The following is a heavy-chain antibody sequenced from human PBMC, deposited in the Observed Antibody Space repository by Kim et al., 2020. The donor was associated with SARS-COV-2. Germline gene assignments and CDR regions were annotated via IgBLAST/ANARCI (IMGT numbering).Heavy chain of an antibody. J-gene: IGHJ4*02. CDR3: ARVNYASGRNFDY. D-gene: IGHD3-10*01. CDR1: GGSVSSATYY. V-gene: IGHV4-61*01. CDR2: IYYTGST. Sequence: SETLSLTCTVSGGSVSSATYYWSWIRQPPGKGLEWIAYIYYTGSTNFNTSLKSRATISVDTSKNQFSLKLSSVTAADTAVYYCARVNYASGRNFDYWGQGTLVTVSS.